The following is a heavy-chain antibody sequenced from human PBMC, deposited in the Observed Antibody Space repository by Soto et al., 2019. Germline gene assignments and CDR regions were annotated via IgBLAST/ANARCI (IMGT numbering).Heavy chain of an antibody. CDR2: INQGGSVK. Sequence: PGGSLRLSCEASGFALSPYWMSWVRQAPGNGLEWVASINQGGSVKHYVDSVRGRFTISRDNAKNSLFLQMNSLSAEDTAVYFCARLTEAVTTFVYWGQGTPVT. D-gene: IGHD1-1*01. CDR1: GFALSPYW. V-gene: IGHV3-7*03. CDR3: ARLTEAVTTFVY. J-gene: IGHJ4*02.